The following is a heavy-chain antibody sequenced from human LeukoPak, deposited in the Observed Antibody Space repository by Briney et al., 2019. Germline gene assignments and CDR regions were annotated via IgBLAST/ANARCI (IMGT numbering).Heavy chain of an antibody. CDR3: ARVGYDFWSGYYGYYFDY. J-gene: IGHJ4*02. CDR1: GGSISSYY. D-gene: IGHD3-3*01. V-gene: IGHV4-4*07. Sequence: ESGPGLVKPSETLSLTCTVSGGSISSYYWSWIRQPAGKGLEWIGRIYTSGSTNYNPSLKSRVTISVDTSKNQFSLKLSSVTAADTAVYYCARVGYDFWSGYYGYYFDYWGQGTLVTVSS. CDR2: IYTSGST.